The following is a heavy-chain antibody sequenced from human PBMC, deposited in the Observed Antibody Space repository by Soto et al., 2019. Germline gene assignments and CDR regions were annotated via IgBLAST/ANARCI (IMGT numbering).Heavy chain of an antibody. CDR1: GYTFTSYD. V-gene: IGHV1-8*01. Sequence: ASVRVSCTASGYTFTSYDINWVRKATGQGLEWMGWMNPNSGNTGYAQKFQGRVTMTRNTSISTAYMELSSLRSEDTAVYYCARDGEAGTWYYYYYGRDVWGQGTTVTVS. CDR3: ARDGEAGTWYYYYYGRDV. CDR2: MNPNSGNT. D-gene: IGHD6-19*01. J-gene: IGHJ6*02.